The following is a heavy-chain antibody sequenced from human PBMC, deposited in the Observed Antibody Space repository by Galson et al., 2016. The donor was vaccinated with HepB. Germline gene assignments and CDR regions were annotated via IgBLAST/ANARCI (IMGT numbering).Heavy chain of an antibody. Sequence: SLRLSCAASGFTFNNYAMAWVRQAPGKGLEWLSTISGNGIATYYGDSLRGRFTISRDDSRNTLFLHMNSLRAEDTAVYYCANNPNFGDYAYSDFWGQGTLVTVSS. D-gene: IGHD4-17*01. CDR2: ISGNGIAT. CDR3: ANNPNFGDYAYSDF. J-gene: IGHJ4*02. CDR1: GFTFNNYA. V-gene: IGHV3-23*01.